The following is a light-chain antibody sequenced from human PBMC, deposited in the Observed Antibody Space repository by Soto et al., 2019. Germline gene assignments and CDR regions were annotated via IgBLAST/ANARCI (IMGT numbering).Light chain of an antibody. CDR2: DAS. J-gene: IGKJ2*01. V-gene: IGKV3-11*01. CDR1: QSVSSS. Sequence: EIVLTQSPATLSLSPGERATLSCSASQSVSSSLAWYQQKPGRAPRLLIYDASNRATDIPARFSGSGSGTDFTLTINSLEPEDFAVYYCQQRSNWPRTFGQGTKLEIK. CDR3: QQRSNWPRT.